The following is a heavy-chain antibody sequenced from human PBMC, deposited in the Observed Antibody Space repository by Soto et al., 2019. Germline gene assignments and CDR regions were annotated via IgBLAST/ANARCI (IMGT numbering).Heavy chain of an antibody. Sequence: QVQLQESGPGLVKPSETLSLTCSVSGGSISPNYWNWIRQSPGKGLEWIGYVYYAGTTTYNPSLKSRVPISVDMSRNQVSLKLTSVTAADTAVYYCAKLGGYYQALDTWGQGTLVTVSS. V-gene: IGHV4-59*08. D-gene: IGHD3-22*01. J-gene: IGHJ5*02. CDR1: GGSISPNY. CDR2: VYYAGTT. CDR3: AKLGGYYQALDT.